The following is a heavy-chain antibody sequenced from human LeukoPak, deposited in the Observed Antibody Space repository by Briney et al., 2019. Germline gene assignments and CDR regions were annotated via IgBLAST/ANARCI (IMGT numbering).Heavy chain of an antibody. CDR3: ARHVGFITMVRGVINNNWFDP. J-gene: IGHJ5*02. CDR1: VGSISSSSYY. D-gene: IGHD3-10*01. V-gene: IGHV4-39*01. CDR2: IYYIGSH. Sequence: SETLSLTCTVSVGSISSSSYYWGWVRQPPGKGLEWIGSIYYIGSHYYNPSLKSRVTISVDTSKKHFSLKLSSVTAADTAVYYCARHVGFITMVRGVINNNWFDPWGQGTLVTVSS.